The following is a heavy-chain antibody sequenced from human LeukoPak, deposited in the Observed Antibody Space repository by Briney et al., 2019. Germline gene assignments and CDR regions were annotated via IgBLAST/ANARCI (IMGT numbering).Heavy chain of an antibody. D-gene: IGHD2-2*01. CDR3: ARGRYCSSTSCLGKVAFDI. J-gene: IGHJ3*02. V-gene: IGHV4-30-2*01. Sequence: SPSLTRAVPRGSLSSGGYSRSWIRHPPGKGLEWIGYIYHSGSTSYNTSLKTRVTISEDRSKKQFSLKLSSVTAADTAVCYCARGRYCSSTSCLGKVAFDIWGQGTMVTVSS. CDR2: IYHSGST. CDR1: RGSLSSGGYS.